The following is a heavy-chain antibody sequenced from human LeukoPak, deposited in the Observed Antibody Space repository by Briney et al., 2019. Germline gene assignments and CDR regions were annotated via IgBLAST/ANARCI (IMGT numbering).Heavy chain of an antibody. Sequence: SETLSLTCTVSGGSISSYYWSWIRRPPGKGLEWIGYIYYNGSTNYNPSLKSRVTISVDTSKNQFSLKLSSVTAADTAVYYCARVKGIAVARFDYWGQGTLVTVSS. V-gene: IGHV4-59*01. D-gene: IGHD6-19*01. J-gene: IGHJ4*02. CDR3: ARVKGIAVARFDY. CDR2: IYYNGST. CDR1: GGSISSYY.